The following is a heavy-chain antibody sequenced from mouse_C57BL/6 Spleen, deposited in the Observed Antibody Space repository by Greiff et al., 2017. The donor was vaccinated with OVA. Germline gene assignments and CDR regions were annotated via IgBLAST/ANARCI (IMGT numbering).Heavy chain of an antibody. D-gene: IGHD2-3*01. CDR3: ARPLYEAY. Sequence: EVKLVESGGGLVQPGGSLKLSCAASGFTFSDYYMYWVRQTPEKRLEWVAYISNGGGSTYYPDTVKGRFTISRDNAKNTLYLQMSRLKSEDTAMYYCARPLYEAYWGQGTLVTVSA. CDR2: ISNGGGST. CDR1: GFTFSDYY. J-gene: IGHJ3*01. V-gene: IGHV5-12*01.